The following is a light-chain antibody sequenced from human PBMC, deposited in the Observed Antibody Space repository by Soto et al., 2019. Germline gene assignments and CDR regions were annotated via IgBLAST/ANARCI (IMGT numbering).Light chain of an antibody. CDR2: GAS. V-gene: IGKV3-15*01. CDR1: QSVSSN. Sequence: EMVVTQSRATLSVSPGERATLSCRASQSVSSNLAWYQQKPGQAPRLLIYGASTRATGIPARFSGSGSGTEFTLTISSLQSEDFAVYYCQHYNNRPWPFAQGTNVDIK. CDR3: QHYNNRPWP. J-gene: IGKJ1*01.